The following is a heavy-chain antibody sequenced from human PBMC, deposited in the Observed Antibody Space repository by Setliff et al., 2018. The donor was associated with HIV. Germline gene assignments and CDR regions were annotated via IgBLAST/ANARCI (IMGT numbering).Heavy chain of an antibody. Sequence: PSETLSLTCTVSGGSVGSSSYYWAWIRQPPGKGLGWIGSIYYTGNTKYNPSLESRVTFSIDTSENQFSLRLASVTAADTAIYYCARDDSIVLVPAIMRGDGFDFWGQGRMVTVSS. J-gene: IGHJ3*01. D-gene: IGHD2-2*01. CDR2: IYYTGNT. CDR1: GGSVGSSSYY. V-gene: IGHV4-39*07. CDR3: ARDDSIVLVPAIMRGDGFDF.